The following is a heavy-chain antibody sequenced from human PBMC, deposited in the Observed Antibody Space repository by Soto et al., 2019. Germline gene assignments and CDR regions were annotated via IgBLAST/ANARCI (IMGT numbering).Heavy chain of an antibody. V-gene: IGHV3-7*03. Sequence: GGSLRLSCAASGFKFSDYWMSWVRQAPGKGLEWVGNIKHDTSETHYADSVKGRFTITRDNIKNFLFLQMNGLRSDDTASYYCARDGLLFSGPYRPSRFDYWGLGTLVTVSS. CDR2: IKHDTSET. CDR3: ARDGLLFSGPYRPSRFDY. CDR1: GFKFSDYW. D-gene: IGHD3-16*02. J-gene: IGHJ4*02.